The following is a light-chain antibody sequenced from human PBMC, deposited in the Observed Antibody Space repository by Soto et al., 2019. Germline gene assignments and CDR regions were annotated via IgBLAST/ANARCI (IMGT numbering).Light chain of an antibody. V-gene: IGKV1-39*01. CDR2: VAS. Sequence: DIQMTQSPTSLCADLVDRVTITCRASQSISSYLHWYQQKPGKAPKLLINVASTLQSGVPSRFSGSGSGTDFTLAITSLQPEDFATYYCQQSSSTPQTFGGGTKVDIK. J-gene: IGKJ4*01. CDR1: QSISSY. CDR3: QQSSSTPQT.